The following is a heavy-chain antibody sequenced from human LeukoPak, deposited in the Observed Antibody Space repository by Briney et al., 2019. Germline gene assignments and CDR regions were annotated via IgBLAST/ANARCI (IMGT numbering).Heavy chain of an antibody. D-gene: IGHD6-13*01. CDR1: LGSITRYY. CDR2: IYYSRST. Sequence: PSETLSLPSPVSLGSITRYYWSCLRPPPRKALEWIGYIYYSRSTNYNPSPKGRVPIPINTANNQYSLKLNSLTATATAVYYCEREKAGGHFDYWGQGTLVTVSS. J-gene: IGHJ4*02. CDR3: EREKAGGHFDY. V-gene: IGHV4-59*12.